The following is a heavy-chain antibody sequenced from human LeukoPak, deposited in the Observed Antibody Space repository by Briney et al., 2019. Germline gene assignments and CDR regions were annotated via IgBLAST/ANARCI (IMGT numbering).Heavy chain of an antibody. Sequence: QSGGSLRLSCAASGFTFSSYEMNWVRQAPGKGLEWVSYISSSGSTIYYADSVKGRFTISRDNAKNSLYLQMNSLRAEDTAVYYCAKVAVQIIGLRLTRGVYFQHWGQGTLVTVSS. D-gene: IGHD5-12*01. V-gene: IGHV3-48*03. J-gene: IGHJ1*01. CDR3: AKVAVQIIGLRLTRGVYFQH. CDR2: ISSSGSTI. CDR1: GFTFSSYE.